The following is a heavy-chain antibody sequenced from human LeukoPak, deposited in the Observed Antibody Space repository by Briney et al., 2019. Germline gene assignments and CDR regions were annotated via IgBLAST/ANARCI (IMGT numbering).Heavy chain of an antibody. J-gene: IGHJ4*02. V-gene: IGHV3-7*01. D-gene: IGHD1-26*01. Sequence: GGSLRLSCAASGFTFSSYWMSWVRQVPGKGLEWVANIKTDGSEKYYLDSVKGRFTISRDNAKNSLYLQMNSLRAEDTAVYYCASTSWELPDYWGREPWSPSPQ. CDR3: ASTSWELPDY. CDR1: GFTFSSYW. CDR2: IKTDGSEK.